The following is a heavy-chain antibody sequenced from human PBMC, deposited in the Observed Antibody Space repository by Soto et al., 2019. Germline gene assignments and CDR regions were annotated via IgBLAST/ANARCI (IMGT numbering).Heavy chain of an antibody. D-gene: IGHD1-26*01. CDR1: GGSFSGYY. CDR3: ATIPFSGSYSAFDI. J-gene: IGHJ3*02. V-gene: IGHV4-34*01. Sequence: SETLSLTCAVYGGSFSGYYWSWIRQPPGKGLEWIGEINHSGSTNYSPSFQGHVTISADKSISTAYLQWSSLKASDTAMYYCATIPFSGSYSAFDIWGQGTMVTVSS. CDR2: INHSGST.